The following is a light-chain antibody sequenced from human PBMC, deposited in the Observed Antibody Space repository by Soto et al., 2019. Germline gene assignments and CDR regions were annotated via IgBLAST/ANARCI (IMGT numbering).Light chain of an antibody. CDR1: SSDVGGFNR. Sequence: LTQPPSVSGAPGQSVAISCTGTSSDVGGFNRVSWYRQAPGTAPKLIIYDVSDRPSGVPDRFSGSKSGNTASLTISGLQAEDEADYYCNSYTTSNTYVFGTGTKVTVL. J-gene: IGLJ1*01. CDR3: NSYTTSNTYV. V-gene: IGLV2-18*02. CDR2: DVS.